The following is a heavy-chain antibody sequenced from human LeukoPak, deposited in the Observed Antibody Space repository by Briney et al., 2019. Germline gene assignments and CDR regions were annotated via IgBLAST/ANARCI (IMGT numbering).Heavy chain of an antibody. CDR3: ARDHRYAFDN. CDR1: GFNFIDYS. Sequence: GGSLRLSCAASGFNFIDYSMNWVRQAPGKGLGWISYIGISSGNTKYADSVKGRFTISRDKARNSLYLQMNSLRIEDTAMYYCARDHRYAFDNWGHGTLVTVSS. CDR2: IGISSGNT. D-gene: IGHD5-12*01. V-gene: IGHV3-48*01. J-gene: IGHJ4*01.